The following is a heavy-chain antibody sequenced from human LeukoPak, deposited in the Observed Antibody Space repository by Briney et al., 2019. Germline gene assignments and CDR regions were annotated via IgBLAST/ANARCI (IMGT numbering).Heavy chain of an antibody. V-gene: IGHV1-2*02. CDR3: ARDLTYYDGSGYYY. CDR2: INPNSGGT. CDR1: GYTFTGYY. Sequence: GASVKVSCKTSGYTFTGYYIHWVRQAPGQGLEWMGWINPNSGGTYYAQKFRGRVTMTSDTSINTAYMELSRLRSDDTAVYYCARDLTYYDGSGYYYWGQGTLVTVSS. J-gene: IGHJ4*02. D-gene: IGHD3-22*01.